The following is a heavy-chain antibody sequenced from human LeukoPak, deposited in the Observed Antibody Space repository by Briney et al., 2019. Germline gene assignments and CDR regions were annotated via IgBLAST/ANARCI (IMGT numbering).Heavy chain of an antibody. J-gene: IGHJ5*02. CDR1: GGSIGSGGYY. Sequence: PSETLSLTCTVSGGSIGSGGYYWSWIRHFPGKGLEWIGYLFYTGTTFYNPSLKSRIVMSVDTSKNQFSLRLNSVTAADTAVYYCARVHDGGGVWFDPWGQGTLVTVSS. CDR3: ARVHDGGGVWFDP. CDR2: LFYTGTT. D-gene: IGHD1-1*01. V-gene: IGHV4-31*03.